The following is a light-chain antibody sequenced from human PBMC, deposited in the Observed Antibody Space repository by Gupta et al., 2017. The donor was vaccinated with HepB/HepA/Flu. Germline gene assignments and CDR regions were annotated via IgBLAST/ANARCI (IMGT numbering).Light chain of an antibody. J-gene: IGKJ1*01. Sequence: EIVLTQSPGTLSLSPGEIATLSCRASQSVSSSYLAWYQQKPGQAPRLLIYGASSRATGIPDRFSGSGSGTEFTLTISRLEPEDFAVYYCQQESSSPRTFGQGTKVEIK. CDR2: GAS. CDR1: QSVSSSY. CDR3: QQESSSPRT. V-gene: IGKV3-20*01.